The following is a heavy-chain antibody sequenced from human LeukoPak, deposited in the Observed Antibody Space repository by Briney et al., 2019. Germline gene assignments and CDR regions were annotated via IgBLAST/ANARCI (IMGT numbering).Heavy chain of an antibody. CDR1: GGSFSGYY. Sequence: SETLSLTCAVYGGSFSGYYWSWIRQPPGKGLEWIGEINHSGSTNYNPSLKSRVTISVDTSKNQFSLKLSSVTAADTAVYYCARDCPNYDIFTGYQDGAFDIWGQGTIVTVSS. CDR3: ARDCPNYDIFTGYQDGAFDI. V-gene: IGHV4-34*01. CDR2: INHSGST. D-gene: IGHD3-9*01. J-gene: IGHJ3*02.